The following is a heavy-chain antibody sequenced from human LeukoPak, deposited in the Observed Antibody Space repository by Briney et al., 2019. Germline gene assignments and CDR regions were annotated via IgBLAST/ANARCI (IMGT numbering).Heavy chain of an antibody. J-gene: IGHJ4*02. CDR1: GYTFTIYG. V-gene: IGHV1-18*01. Sequence: ASVTVSFTASGYTFTIYGISWVRQAPGQGLERMGWISAYNGNTNYAQKLQGRVTMTTDTSTSTAYMELRSLRSDDTAVYYCARDIVVVPAAETSLDYWGQGTLVTVSS. CDR3: ARDIVVVPAAETSLDY. CDR2: ISAYNGNT. D-gene: IGHD2-2*01.